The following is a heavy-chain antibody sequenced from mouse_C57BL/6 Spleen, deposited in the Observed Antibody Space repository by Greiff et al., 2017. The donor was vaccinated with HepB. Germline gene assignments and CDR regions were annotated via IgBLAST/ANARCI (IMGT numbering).Heavy chain of an antibody. V-gene: IGHV1-52*01. CDR3: ARHYYGSPYYFDY. D-gene: IGHD1-1*01. J-gene: IGHJ2*01. Sequence: QVQLQQPGAELVRPGSSVKLSCKASGYTFTSYWMHWVKQRPIQGLEWIGNIDPSDSETHYNQKFKDKATLTVYKSSSTAYMQLSSLTSEDSAVYYCARHYYGSPYYFDYWGQGTTLTVSS. CDR1: GYTFTSYW. CDR2: IDPSDSET.